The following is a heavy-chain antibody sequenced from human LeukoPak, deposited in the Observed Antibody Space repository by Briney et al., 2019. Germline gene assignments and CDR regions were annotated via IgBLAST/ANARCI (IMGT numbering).Heavy chain of an antibody. V-gene: IGHV4-39*01. D-gene: IGHD1-1*01. Sequence: SETPSLTCTVSGGSISSSSYYWGWIRQPPGKGLEWIGSIYYSGSTYYNPSLKSRVTISVDTSKNQFSLKLSSVTAADTAVYYCARQAKLERRGVDYWGQGTLVTVSS. CDR2: IYYSGST. CDR1: GGSISSSSYY. J-gene: IGHJ4*02. CDR3: ARQAKLERRGVDY.